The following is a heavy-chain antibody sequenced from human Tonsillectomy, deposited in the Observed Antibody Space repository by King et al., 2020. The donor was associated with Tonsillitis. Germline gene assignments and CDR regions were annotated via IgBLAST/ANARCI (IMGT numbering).Heavy chain of an antibody. CDR2: IYYTGST. CDR3: ARGRFSYYFDY. CDR1: GGSVSSNSNY. J-gene: IGHJ4*02. V-gene: IGHV4-61*01. Sequence: QLQESGPGLVKPSETLSLTCTVSGGSVSSNSNYWSWIRQPPGKGLEWIGYIYYTGSTNYNPSLKSRVTISVDTAKNQFSLKLSSVTAADTAVYYCARGRFSYYFDYWGQGTLVTVSS. D-gene: IGHD3-10*01.